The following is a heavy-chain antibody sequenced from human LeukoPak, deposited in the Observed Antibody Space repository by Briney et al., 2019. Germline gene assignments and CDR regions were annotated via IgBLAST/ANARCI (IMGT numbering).Heavy chain of an antibody. CDR2: ISGRGDRT. D-gene: IGHD1-26*01. CDR3: AKAPYTSGEYLFDY. CDR1: GLTFTNFC. Sequence: PGGSLTLSCPASGLTFTNFCMSWVRQAPGKGLEWVSAISGRGDRTYYADSVKGRCTISRDNSNNTLYLQINSLRADDTAIYYCAKAPYTSGEYLFDYWGQGSLVTVSS. V-gene: IGHV3-23*01. J-gene: IGHJ4*02.